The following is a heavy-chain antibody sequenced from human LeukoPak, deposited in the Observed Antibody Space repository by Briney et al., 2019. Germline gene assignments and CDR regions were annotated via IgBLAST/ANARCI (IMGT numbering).Heavy chain of an antibody. CDR3: ARGYSSGWINRRYYYGMDV. CDR2: INHSGST. J-gene: IGHJ6*02. V-gene: IGHV4-34*01. CDR1: GGSFSGYY. Sequence: SETLSLTCAVYGGSFSGYYWSWIRQPPGKGLEWIGEINHSGSTNYNPSLKSRVTISVDTSKNQFSLKLSSVTAAGTAVYYCARGYSSGWINRRYYYGMDVWGQGTTVTVSS. D-gene: IGHD6-19*01.